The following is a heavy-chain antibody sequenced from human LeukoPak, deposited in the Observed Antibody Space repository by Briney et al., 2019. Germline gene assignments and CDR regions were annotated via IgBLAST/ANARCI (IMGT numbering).Heavy chain of an antibody. J-gene: IGHJ4*02. CDR2: ISSKSGGT. CDR1: GYTFTDYY. Sequence: ASVKVSCKASGYTFTDYYIHWVRQAPGQGLEWMGWISSKSGGTNYAQKFQGRVTMTRDTSISTVHMELTRLRFDDTAVYYCARDPGGNPYFNNWGQGTLVTVSP. V-gene: IGHV1-2*02. D-gene: IGHD4-23*01. CDR3: ARDPGGNPYFNN.